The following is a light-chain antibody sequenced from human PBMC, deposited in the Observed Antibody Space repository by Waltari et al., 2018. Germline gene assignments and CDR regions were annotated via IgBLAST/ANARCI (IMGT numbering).Light chain of an antibody. V-gene: IGLV2-14*03. J-gene: IGLJ2*01. CDR3: AAYTSTNTVI. CDR1: NPDIGYYNY. Sequence: QSALTQPASVSRSPGHSTTTSHTGTNPDIGYYNYVSWYQHYHGKAPNLMIFDVTRSPAGVSLRFSGSKSGNTASLTISGLQAEDEADYFCAAYTSTNTVIFGGGTKVTVL. CDR2: DVT.